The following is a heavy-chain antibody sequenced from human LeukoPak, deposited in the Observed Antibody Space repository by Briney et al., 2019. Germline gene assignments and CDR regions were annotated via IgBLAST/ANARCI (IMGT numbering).Heavy chain of an antibody. Sequence: GGSLRLSCAASGFTFSNYWMHWVRHAPGQGLGWDSRINSDGNIISYADSGKGRFTISRDNAKNTLYLQMNSLRVEDMAVYFCAREPASMNRVFDIWGQGTMVTVSS. CDR2: INSDGNII. CDR3: AREPASMNRVFDI. CDR1: GFTFSNYW. J-gene: IGHJ3*02. D-gene: IGHD2-2*01. V-gene: IGHV3-74*01.